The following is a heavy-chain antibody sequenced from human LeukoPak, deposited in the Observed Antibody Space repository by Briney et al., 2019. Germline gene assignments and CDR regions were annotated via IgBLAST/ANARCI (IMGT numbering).Heavy chain of an antibody. CDR3: AREGGPYRPLDY. CDR2: VNLQGST. Sequence: PSGTLSLTCGVSGGSISNTNWWTWVRQPPGKGLEWIGEVNLQGSTNYNPSPKSRVAISVDKSENHISLKLTSVTAADMAVYYCAREGGPYRPLDYSGQGTLVTVAS. V-gene: IGHV4-4*02. CDR1: GGSISNTNW. J-gene: IGHJ4*02.